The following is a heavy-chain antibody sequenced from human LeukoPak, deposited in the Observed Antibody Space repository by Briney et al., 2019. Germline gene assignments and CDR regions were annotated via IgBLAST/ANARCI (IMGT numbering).Heavy chain of an antibody. J-gene: IGHJ4*02. CDR1: GFTFSNAW. V-gene: IGHV3-15*01. CDR2: IKSKTDGGTT. Sequence: PGGSLRLSCAASGFTFSNAWMSWVRQAPGKGLEWVGRIKSKTDGGTTDYAAPVKGRFTISRDDSKNTLYLQMNGLKTEDTAVYYCTTDYGDYPYYFDYWGQGTLVTVSS. CDR3: TTDYGDYPYYFDY. D-gene: IGHD4-17*01.